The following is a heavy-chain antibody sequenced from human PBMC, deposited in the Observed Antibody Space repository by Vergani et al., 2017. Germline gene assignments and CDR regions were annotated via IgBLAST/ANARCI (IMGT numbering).Heavy chain of an antibody. D-gene: IGHD2-15*01. Sequence: QVQLVESGGGVVQPGRSLRLSCAASGFTFSSYAMHWIRQAPGKGLEWVAVISYDGSNKYYADSVKGRFTISRDNSKNTLYLQMNSLRAEGTAVYYCARVVDSTRAFDYWGQGTLVTVSS. CDR1: GFTFSSYA. V-gene: IGHV3-30*01. CDR2: ISYDGSNK. J-gene: IGHJ4*02. CDR3: ARVVDSTRAFDY.